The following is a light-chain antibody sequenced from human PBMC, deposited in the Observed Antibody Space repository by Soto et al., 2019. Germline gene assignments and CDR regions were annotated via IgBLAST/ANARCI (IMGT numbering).Light chain of an antibody. Sequence: QSALTQPASMSGSPGQSITISCTGTSSDVGSYKLVSWYQQHPGKAPKVLIYEGTERPSGVSNRFSGSKSGNTASLTISGLQAEDEADYYCCSYAGGSTWIFGGGTKLTVL. CDR3: CSYAGGSTWI. V-gene: IGLV2-23*01. CDR1: SSDVGSYKL. J-gene: IGLJ2*01. CDR2: EGT.